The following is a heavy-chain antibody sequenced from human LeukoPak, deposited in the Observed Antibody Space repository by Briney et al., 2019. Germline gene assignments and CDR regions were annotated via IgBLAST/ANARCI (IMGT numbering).Heavy chain of an antibody. Sequence: GGSLRLSCAASGFSFSSYAMTWVRQAPGKGLECVTAISGSGGSTYYAESVKGRFAASRGNSKNTLYLQMNSLRAEDTAVYYCARGRSGYGPFDAFDIWGQGTWVTVSS. CDR3: ARGRSGYGPFDAFDI. J-gene: IGHJ3*02. D-gene: IGHD3-22*01. CDR2: ISGSGGST. CDR1: GFSFSSYA. V-gene: IGHV3-23*01.